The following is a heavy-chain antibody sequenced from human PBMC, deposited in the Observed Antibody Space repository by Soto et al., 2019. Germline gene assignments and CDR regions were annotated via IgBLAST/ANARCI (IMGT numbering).Heavy chain of an antibody. CDR1: GGSISSYY. J-gene: IGHJ4*02. CDR3: ARRKTAARFDY. Sequence: SETLSLTCTVSGGSISSYYWSWIRQPPGKGLEWIGYIYYSGSTNYNPSLKSRVTISVDTSKNQFSLKLSSVTAADTVVYYCARRKTAARFDYWGQGTLVTVPQ. CDR2: IYYSGST. V-gene: IGHV4-59*08. D-gene: IGHD6-13*01.